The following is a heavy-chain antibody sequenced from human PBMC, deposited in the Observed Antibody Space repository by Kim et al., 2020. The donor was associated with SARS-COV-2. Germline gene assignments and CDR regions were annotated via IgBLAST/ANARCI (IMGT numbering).Heavy chain of an antibody. CDR2: IYYSGST. CDR1: GGSISSGDYY. D-gene: IGHD6-13*01. V-gene: IGHV4-30-4*01. Sequence: SETLSLTCTVSGGSISSGDYYWSWIRQPPGKGLEWIGYIYYSGSTYYNPSLKSRVTISVDTSKNQFSLKLSSVTAADTAVYYCAREKTGRGHSSSCWWFDPWGQGTLVTVSS. CDR3: AREKTGRGHSSSCWWFDP. J-gene: IGHJ5*02.